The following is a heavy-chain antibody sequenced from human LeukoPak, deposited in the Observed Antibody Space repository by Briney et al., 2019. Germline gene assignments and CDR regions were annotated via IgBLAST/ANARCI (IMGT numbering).Heavy chain of an antibody. V-gene: IGHV3-30*02. Sequence: PGGSLRLSCAASGFTLSYYGMHWVRQAPGKGLEWVAFIENDESDKYCADSVKGRFTISRDNSKNTLYLQMNSLRAEDTAVYYCAKDGYCSGGSCYPKHFDYWGQGTLVTVSS. CDR2: IENDESDK. D-gene: IGHD2-15*01. CDR1: GFTLSYYG. CDR3: AKDGYCSGGSCYPKHFDY. J-gene: IGHJ4*02.